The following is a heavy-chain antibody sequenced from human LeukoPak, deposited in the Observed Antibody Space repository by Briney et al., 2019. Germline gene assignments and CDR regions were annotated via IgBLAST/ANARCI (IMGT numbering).Heavy chain of an antibody. V-gene: IGHV1-69*13. CDR2: IIPIFGTA. CDR1: GGTFSSYA. CDR3: ARRGRTLRERADNWFDP. Sequence: SVNVSCKASGGTFSSYAISWVRPAPGQGLEWMGGIIPIFGTANYAQKFQGRVTITADESTSTAYMELSSLRSEDTAVYYCARRGRTLRERADNWFDPWGQGTLVTVSS. D-gene: IGHD2-15*01. J-gene: IGHJ5*02.